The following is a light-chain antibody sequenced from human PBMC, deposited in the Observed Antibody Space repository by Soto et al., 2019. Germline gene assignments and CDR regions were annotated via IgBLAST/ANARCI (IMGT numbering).Light chain of an antibody. CDR3: IQTLQTPFT. CDR1: QSLPHINGYTY. V-gene: IGKV2-28*01. CDR2: LAS. J-gene: IGKJ4*01. Sequence: DILVTHSQLSLPFTPGEPASIPCSSSQSLPHINGYTYLDWYLQKPGQSPQLLIYLASSRASGVPDRFSGSGSGTDFTLKISRVEAEDFGVYYCIQTLQTPFTFGGGTKV.